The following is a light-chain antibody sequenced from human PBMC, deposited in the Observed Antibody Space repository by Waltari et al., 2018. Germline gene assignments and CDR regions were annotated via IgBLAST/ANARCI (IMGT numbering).Light chain of an antibody. CDR3: LSPETRGSWV. Sequence: SYELTQSPSVSLSPGQTARITCSGEALPKKNAYGYPKKPGQAPLLILFKDRWRPSGIPERFSGSTSGTTVTLTITGVQAEDEADYYCLSPETRGSWVFGGGTKLTVL. CDR2: KDR. CDR1: ALPKKN. V-gene: IGLV3-25*03. J-gene: IGLJ2*01.